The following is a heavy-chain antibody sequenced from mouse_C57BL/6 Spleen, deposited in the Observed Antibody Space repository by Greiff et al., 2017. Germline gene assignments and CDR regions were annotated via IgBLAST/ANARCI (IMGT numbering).Heavy chain of an antibody. V-gene: IGHV1-15*01. CDR1: GYTFTDYE. CDR2: IDPETGGT. CDR3: TREGLQTLDY. J-gene: IGHJ2*01. D-gene: IGHD2-4*01. Sequence: QVQLQQSGAELVRPGASVTLSCKASGYTFTDYEMHWVKQTPVHGLEWIGAIDPETGGTAYNQKFKGKAILTADKSSSTAYMELRSLTSEDSAVYYCTREGLQTLDYWGQGTPLTVSS.